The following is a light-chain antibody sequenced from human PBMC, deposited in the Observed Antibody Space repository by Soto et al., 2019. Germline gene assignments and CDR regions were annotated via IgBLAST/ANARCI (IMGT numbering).Light chain of an antibody. V-gene: IGKV3-15*01. CDR3: QQYDNWWT. CDR2: GAS. J-gene: IGKJ1*01. Sequence: EIVMTQSPATLSVSPGERATLSCRASESVSSNLAWYQQKPGQAPRLLIYGASIRATGIPAGFGGSGSGTEFTLTISSLQSEDFAVYYCQQYDNWWTFGQGTKVEIK. CDR1: ESVSSN.